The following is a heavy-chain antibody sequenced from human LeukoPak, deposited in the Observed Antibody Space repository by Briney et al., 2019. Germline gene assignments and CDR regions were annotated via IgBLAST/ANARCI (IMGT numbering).Heavy chain of an antibody. V-gene: IGHV3-53*01. D-gene: IGHD6-13*01. CDR2: IYSGGST. CDR1: GFTVSSNY. CDR3: ARAAAGISFAY. Sequence: GGSLRLSCAASGFTVSSNYMSWVRQAPGKGLEWVSVIYSGGSTYYADSVKGRFTISRDNSKNTLYLQMNSLRAEDTAVYYCARAAAGISFAYWGQGTLVTVSS. J-gene: IGHJ4*02.